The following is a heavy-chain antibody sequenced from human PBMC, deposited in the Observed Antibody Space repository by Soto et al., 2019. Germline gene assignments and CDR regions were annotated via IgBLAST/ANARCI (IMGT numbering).Heavy chain of an antibody. CDR1: GFTFSSYG. CDR3: ARGYCSGGSCYSPYYYGMDV. Sequence: GGSLRLSCAASGFTFSSYGMHWVRQAPGKGLEWVAVIWYDGSNKYYADSVKGRFTISRDNSKNTLYLQMNSLRAEDTAVYYCARGYCSGGSCYSPYYYGMDVWGQGTTVTVSS. J-gene: IGHJ6*02. D-gene: IGHD2-15*01. CDR2: IWYDGSNK. V-gene: IGHV3-33*01.